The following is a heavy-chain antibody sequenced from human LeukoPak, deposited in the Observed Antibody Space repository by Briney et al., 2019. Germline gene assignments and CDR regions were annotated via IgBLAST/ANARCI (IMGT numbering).Heavy chain of an antibody. CDR3: AKEPTTRAGTEYPDY. CDR2: ISYDGSNK. J-gene: IGHJ4*02. Sequence: QPGRSLRLSCAASGFTFSSYGMHWVRQAPDKGLEWVAVISYDGSNKYYADSVKGRFTISRDNSKNTLYLQMNSLRAEDTAVYYCAKEPTTRAGTEYPDYWGQGTLVTVSS. CDR1: GFTFSSYG. V-gene: IGHV3-30*18. D-gene: IGHD1-7*01.